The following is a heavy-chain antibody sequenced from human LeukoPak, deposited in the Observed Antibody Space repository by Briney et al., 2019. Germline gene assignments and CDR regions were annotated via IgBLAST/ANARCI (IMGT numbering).Heavy chain of an antibody. CDR2: IYSGGST. Sequence: GGSLRLSCAASGFTVSSNYMSWVRQAPGKGLEWVSVIYSGGSTYYADSVKGRFTISRDNSKNTLYLQMNSLRAEDTAVYYCARVPDDPGIAAAGDTDYWGQGTLVTVSS. D-gene: IGHD6-13*01. CDR1: GFTVSSNY. CDR3: ARVPDDPGIAAAGDTDY. V-gene: IGHV3-53*01. J-gene: IGHJ4*02.